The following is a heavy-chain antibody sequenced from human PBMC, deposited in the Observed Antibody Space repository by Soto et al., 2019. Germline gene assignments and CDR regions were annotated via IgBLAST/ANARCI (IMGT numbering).Heavy chain of an antibody. Sequence: QVQMVESGGGVVQPGTSLRLSCATSGFTFSTSGMHWVRQAPGKGLEWVAMISHDGSVTYYTDSVQGRFTISRVTPKNTLYLQMNSLRDEDTAIYYCAKDWGSSGWYNWFDPWGQGTRVTVS. CDR3: AKDWGSSGWYNWFDP. D-gene: IGHD6-13*01. CDR1: GFTFSTSG. J-gene: IGHJ5*02. V-gene: IGHV3-30*18. CDR2: ISHDGSVT.